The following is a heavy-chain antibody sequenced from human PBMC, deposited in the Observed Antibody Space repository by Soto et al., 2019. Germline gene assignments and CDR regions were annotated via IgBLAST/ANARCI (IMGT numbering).Heavy chain of an antibody. V-gene: IGHV3-30*18. J-gene: IGHJ4*01. CDR3: AKTATYFDDYHNTGYSSEDY. Sequence: GGSLRLSCTVSGLPFNDFGLHWVRQTPGKGLEWVAIISHEGKKKLYADSVKGRFTVSRDNSRNTLYLQMTRLGSADTALYFCAKTATYFDDYHNTGYSSEDYWGRGTMVTVSS. CDR2: ISHEGKKK. CDR1: GLPFNDFG. D-gene: IGHD3-9*01.